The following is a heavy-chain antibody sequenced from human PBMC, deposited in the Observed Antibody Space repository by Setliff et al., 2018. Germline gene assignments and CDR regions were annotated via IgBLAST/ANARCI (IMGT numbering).Heavy chain of an antibody. Sequence: SETLSLTCTVSGYSISSGYCWGWIRQPPGKGLEWIGEINHSGSTNYNPSLKSRVTISVDTSKNQFSLKLSSVTAADTALYYCTVYNTGSSKDHYWGQGTPVTVSS. V-gene: IGHV4-38-2*02. CDR3: TVYNTGSSKDHY. CDR2: INHSGST. CDR1: GYSISSGYC. J-gene: IGHJ4*02. D-gene: IGHD2-8*02.